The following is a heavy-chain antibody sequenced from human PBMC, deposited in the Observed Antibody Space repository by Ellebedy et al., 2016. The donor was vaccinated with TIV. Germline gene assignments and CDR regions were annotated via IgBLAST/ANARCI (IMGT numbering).Heavy chain of an antibody. CDR2: ISSSGSTT. J-gene: IGHJ3*01. Sequence: GESLKISCAASGFTFSSYSMTGVRQAAARGLESVSVISSSGSTTYYADSVKGRFSVSRDNSKNTLHLDMRSLRADDAAIYYCAQIRALTTKYGAFDVWGRGTMVAVSS. D-gene: IGHD4-17*01. V-gene: IGHV3-23*01. CDR1: GFTFSSYS. CDR3: AQIRALTTKYGAFDV.